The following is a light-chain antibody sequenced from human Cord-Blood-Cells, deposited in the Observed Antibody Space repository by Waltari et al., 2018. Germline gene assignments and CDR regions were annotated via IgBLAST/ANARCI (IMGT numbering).Light chain of an antibody. CDR2: DAS. CDR1: QDIRNY. V-gene: IGKV1-33*01. Sequence: SQMTQPPSSLSASVGARGTITRPASQDIRNYLNWSQQKQGKAPKLLIYDASNLETQVPSRFSGSRSGTDFTFTISSLQPEDISTYYCQQYDNLPITCGQGTRLEI. CDR3: QQYDNLPIT. J-gene: IGKJ5*01.